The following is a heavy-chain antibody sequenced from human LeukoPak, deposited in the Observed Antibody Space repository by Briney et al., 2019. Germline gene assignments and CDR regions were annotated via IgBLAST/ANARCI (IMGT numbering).Heavy chain of an antibody. V-gene: IGHV3-48*02. D-gene: IGHD3-9*01. CDR2: ISSSSSII. Sequence: GGSLRLSCAASGFTLSSYRMNWVRQAPGKGLEWVSYISSSSSIIYYADSVKGRFTISRDNAKNSLYLQMNSLRDEDTAVYYCARAVGGYYDILTGYHFDYWGQGTLVTVSS. CDR1: GFTLSSYR. J-gene: IGHJ4*02. CDR3: ARAVGGYYDILTGYHFDY.